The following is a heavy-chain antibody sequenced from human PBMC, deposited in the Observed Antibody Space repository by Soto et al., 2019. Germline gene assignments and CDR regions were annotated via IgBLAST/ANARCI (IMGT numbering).Heavy chain of an antibody. CDR3: ARVWYNWNYVALRRYGMDV. CDR1: GFTFSSYS. J-gene: IGHJ6*02. V-gene: IGHV3-21*01. CDR2: ISSSSSYI. D-gene: IGHD1-7*01. Sequence: PGGSLRLSCAASGFTFSSYSMNWVRQAPGKGLEWVSSISSSSSYIYYADSVKGRFTISRDNAKNSLYLQMNSLRAEDTAVYYWARVWYNWNYVALRRYGMDVWGQGTTVTVSS.